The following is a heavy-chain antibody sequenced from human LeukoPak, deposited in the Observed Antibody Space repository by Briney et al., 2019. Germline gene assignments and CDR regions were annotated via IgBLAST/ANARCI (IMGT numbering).Heavy chain of an antibody. V-gene: IGHV4-59*08. CDR2: IYYSGST. CDR3: ARSQYPGWLDY. Sequence: KSSETLSLTCTVSGGSISSYYWSWIRQPPGKGLEWIGYIYYSGSTNYNPSLKSRVTISVDTSKNQFSLKLTSVTAADTAVYYCARSQYPGWLDYWGQGTLVTVSS. CDR1: GGSISSYY. J-gene: IGHJ4*02. D-gene: IGHD2-2*01.